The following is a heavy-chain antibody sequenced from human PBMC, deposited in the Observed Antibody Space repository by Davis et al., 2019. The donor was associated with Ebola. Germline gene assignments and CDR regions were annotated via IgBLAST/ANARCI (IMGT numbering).Heavy chain of an antibody. V-gene: IGHV3-30*03. CDR3: ARGSLSNFWSGHFDY. Sequence: GESLKISCAASGFTFTRFGIHWVRQAPGKGLEWVALISHDGNDEYYADSVKGRFTISRDNSKNTLYLQMNSLGAEDTAVYYCARGSLSNFWSGHFDYWGQGALVTVSS. CDR2: ISHDGNDE. CDR1: GFTFTRFG. J-gene: IGHJ4*02. D-gene: IGHD3-3*01.